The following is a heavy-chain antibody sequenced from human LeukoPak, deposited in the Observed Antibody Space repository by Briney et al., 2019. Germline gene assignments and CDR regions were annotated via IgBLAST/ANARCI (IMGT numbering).Heavy chain of an antibody. CDR3: AKDKGTAAGNYYFDY. Sequence: PGRSLRLSCAASGFTFDDYAMHWVRQAPGKGLEWVSGISWNSGSIGYADSVKGRFTISRDNAKNSLYLQMNSLRAEDTALYYCAKDKGTAAGNYYFDYWGQGTLVTVSS. V-gene: IGHV3-9*01. CDR2: ISWNSGSI. CDR1: GFTFDDYA. J-gene: IGHJ4*02. D-gene: IGHD6-13*01.